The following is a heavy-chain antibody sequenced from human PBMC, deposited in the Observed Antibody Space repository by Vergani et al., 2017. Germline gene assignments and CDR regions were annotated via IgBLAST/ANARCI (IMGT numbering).Heavy chain of an antibody. J-gene: IGHJ4*02. D-gene: IGHD2-2*01. V-gene: IGHV3-9*01. Sequence: EVQLVESGGGLVQPGRSLRLSCAASGFTFDDYAMHWVRQAPGKGLEWVSGISWNSGSIGYADSVKGLFTISRDNAKNSLYRQMNSLRAEDTALYYCAKVQYCSSTSCYRSLGGRISGSLDYWGQGTLVTVSS. CDR1: GFTFDDYA. CDR2: ISWNSGSI. CDR3: AKVQYCSSTSCYRSLGGRISGSLDY.